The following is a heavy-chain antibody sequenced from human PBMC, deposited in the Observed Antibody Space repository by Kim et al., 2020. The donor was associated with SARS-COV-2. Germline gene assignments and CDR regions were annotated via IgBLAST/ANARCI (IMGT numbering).Heavy chain of an antibody. CDR3: ARGGVGWESGMDV. CDR2: IYTGGRT. CDR1: GFTVSSYY. D-gene: IGHD1-26*01. V-gene: IGHV3-53*01. J-gene: IGHJ6*02. Sequence: GGSLRLSCAPSGFTVSSYYMTWVRQAPGKGLEWVSVIYTGGRTYYADSVKGRFTLSRDNSKKTLYLQMNSLRVEDRTVYYCARGGVGWESGMDVWGQGTTVTVSS.